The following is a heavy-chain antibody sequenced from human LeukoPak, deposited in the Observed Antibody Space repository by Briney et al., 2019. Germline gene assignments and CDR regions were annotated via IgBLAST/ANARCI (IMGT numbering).Heavy chain of an antibody. J-gene: IGHJ4*02. D-gene: IGHD3-3*01. Sequence: GGSLRLSCAASGFTFSSYAMSWVRQAPGKGLEWVSGIGGLGGSTYYAGSVKGRFTISRDNSQNTLYLHMNSLRADDTAVYYCARDPGVVAFHYFDYWGQGSLVTVSS. CDR3: ARDPGVVAFHYFDY. V-gene: IGHV3-23*01. CDR2: IGGLGGST. CDR1: GFTFSSYA.